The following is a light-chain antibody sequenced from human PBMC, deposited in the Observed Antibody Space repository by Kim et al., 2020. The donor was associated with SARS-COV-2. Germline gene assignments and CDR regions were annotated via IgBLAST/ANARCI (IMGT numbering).Light chain of an antibody. CDR3: QVWDGSSDRWV. CDR1: KIVDIN. J-gene: IGLJ3*02. Sequence: PGEAAQLTFGGIKIVDINLHWYQQRPGQAPVLVISDDTGRPSWILERFAGSNSGNSSTLTINRVEAVDEADYYCQVWDGSSDRWVFGGGTQLTVL. CDR2: DDT. V-gene: IGLV3-21*02.